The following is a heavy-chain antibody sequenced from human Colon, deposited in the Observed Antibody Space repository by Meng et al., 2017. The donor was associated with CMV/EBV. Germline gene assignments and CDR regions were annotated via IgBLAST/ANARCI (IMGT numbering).Heavy chain of an antibody. CDR2: IKSKTDGGTT. D-gene: IGHD5-18*01. Sequence: GGSLRLSCAASGFTFSNAWMSWVRQAPGKGLEWVGRIKSKTDGGTTDYAAPVKGRFTISRDDSKNTLYLQMNSLKTEDTAVYYCAIDGYSYGYGYYGMDVWGQGTTVTVSS. J-gene: IGHJ6*02. CDR1: GFTFSNAW. CDR3: AIDGYSYGYGYYGMDV. V-gene: IGHV3-15*01.